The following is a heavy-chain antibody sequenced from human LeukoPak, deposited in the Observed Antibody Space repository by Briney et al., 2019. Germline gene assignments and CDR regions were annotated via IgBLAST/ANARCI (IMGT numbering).Heavy chain of an antibody. J-gene: IGHJ4*02. Sequence: PSQTLSLTCTVSGGSISSGSYYWSWIRQPAGKGLEWIGRIYTSGSTNYNPSLKSRVTISVDTSKNQFSPKLSSVTAADTAVYYCARENLGRHYYFDYWGQGTLVTVSS. V-gene: IGHV4-61*02. CDR1: GGSISSGSYY. CDR3: ARENLGRHYYFDY. CDR2: IYTSGST.